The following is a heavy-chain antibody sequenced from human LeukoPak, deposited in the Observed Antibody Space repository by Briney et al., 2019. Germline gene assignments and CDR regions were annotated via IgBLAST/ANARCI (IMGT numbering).Heavy chain of an antibody. Sequence: GGSLRLSCAASGFTFDDYAMHWVRQAPGKGLEWVSGISWNSGSIDYADSVKGRFTISRDNAKNSLYLQMNSLRAEDMALYYCAKARDRWDDDLDIWGQRTMVTVTS. V-gene: IGHV3-9*03. D-gene: IGHD1-26*01. J-gene: IGHJ3*02. CDR1: GFTFDDYA. CDR2: ISWNSGSI. CDR3: AKARDRWDDDLDI.